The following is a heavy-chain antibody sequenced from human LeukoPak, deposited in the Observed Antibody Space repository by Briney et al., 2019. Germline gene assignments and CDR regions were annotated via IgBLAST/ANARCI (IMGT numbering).Heavy chain of an antibody. V-gene: IGHV3-66*02. CDR2: IYSGGST. CDR3: ASDDSSSGWYYFDY. J-gene: IGHJ4*02. Sequence: GGFLRLSCAASGFTVSSNYMSWVRQAPGRGLEWVSVIYSGGSTYYADSVKGRFTISRDNSKNTLYLQMNSLRAEDTAVYYCASDDSSSGWYYFDYWGQGTLVTVSS. D-gene: IGHD6-6*01. CDR1: GFTVSSNY.